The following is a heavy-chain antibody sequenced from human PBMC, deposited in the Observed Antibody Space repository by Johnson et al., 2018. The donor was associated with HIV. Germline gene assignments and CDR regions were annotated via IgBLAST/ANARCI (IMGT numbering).Heavy chain of an antibody. D-gene: IGHD2-15*01. CDR3: ARVAALYEAFDM. V-gene: IGHV3-72*01. CDR2: TRNKAHSYTT. Sequence: VQLVESGGGVVQPGGSLRLSCAASGFTFSSYGMHWVRQATGKGLEWVGRTRNKAHSYTTEYAASVKGRFTISRDDSKNSLYLQMNSLRAEDTAVYYCARVAALYEAFDMWGQGTMVTVSS. CDR1: GFTFSSYG. J-gene: IGHJ3*02.